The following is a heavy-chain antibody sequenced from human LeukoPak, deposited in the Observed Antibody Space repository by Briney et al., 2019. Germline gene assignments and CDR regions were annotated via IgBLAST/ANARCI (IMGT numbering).Heavy chain of an antibody. CDR2: IYSGGST. CDR3: CDGMDV. J-gene: IGHJ6*02. CDR1: GFTVSSNY. V-gene: IGHV3-53*01. Sequence: PGGSLRLSCAASGFTVSSNYMSWVRQAPGKGLEWVSVIYSGGSTYYADSVKGRFTISRDSSKNTLYLQMNSLRSEDAATYYCCDGMDVWGQGTTVAVSS.